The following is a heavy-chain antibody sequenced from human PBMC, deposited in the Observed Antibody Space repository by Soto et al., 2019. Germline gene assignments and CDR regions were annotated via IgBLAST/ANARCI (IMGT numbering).Heavy chain of an antibody. Sequence: ASVKVSCKASGYTFTSYAMHWVRQAPGQRLEWMGWINAGNGNTKYSQKFQGRFTISRDNSKNTLYLQMNSLRAEDTAVYYCAFDYWGHGTLVTVSS. CDR1: GYTFTSYA. CDR3: AFDY. V-gene: IGHV1-3*01. CDR2: INAGNGNT. J-gene: IGHJ4*01.